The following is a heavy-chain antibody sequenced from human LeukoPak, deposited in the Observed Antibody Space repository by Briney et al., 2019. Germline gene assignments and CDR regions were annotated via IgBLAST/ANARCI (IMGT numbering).Heavy chain of an antibody. J-gene: IGHJ4*02. CDR1: GFTFSSYA. V-gene: IGHV3-30-3*01. CDR2: ISYDGSNK. Sequence: GGSLRLSCAASGFTFSSYAMHWVRQAPGKGLEWVAVISYDGSNKYYADSVKGRFTISRDNAKNSLYLQMNSLRAEDTAVYYCAREYDYVWGSDFHFDYWGQGTLVTVSS. CDR3: AREYDYVWGSDFHFDY. D-gene: IGHD3-16*01.